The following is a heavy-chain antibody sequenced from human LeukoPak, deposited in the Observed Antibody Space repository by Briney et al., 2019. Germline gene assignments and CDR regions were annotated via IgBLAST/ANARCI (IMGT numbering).Heavy chain of an antibody. D-gene: IGHD5-18*01. CDR1: GYTFTGYY. V-gene: IGHV1-2*02. CDR2: INPNSGGT. Sequence: ASVKVFCKASGYTFTGYYMHWVRQAPGQGLEWMGWINPNSGGTNYAQKFQGRVTMTRDTSISTAYMELSRLRSDDTAVYYCARSPGYSYGYIDYWGQGTLVTVSS. CDR3: ARSPGYSYGYIDY. J-gene: IGHJ4*02.